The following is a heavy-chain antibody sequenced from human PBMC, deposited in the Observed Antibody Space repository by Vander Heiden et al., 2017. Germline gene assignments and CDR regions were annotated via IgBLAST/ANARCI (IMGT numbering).Heavy chain of an antibody. Sequence: QVQLVQSGAEVKKHGASVKVSCKASGDTFTGYYMNWVRQAHGQGLEWMGWINPNSGGTNNAQKFQGWVTMTRDTSISTAYMELSRLRSDDTSVYYCARVFVPLAYSGSQDSDAFDIWGQGTMVTVSS. D-gene: IGHD1-26*01. CDR2: INPNSGGT. CDR1: GDTFTGYY. J-gene: IGHJ3*02. V-gene: IGHV1-2*04. CDR3: ARVFVPLAYSGSQDSDAFDI.